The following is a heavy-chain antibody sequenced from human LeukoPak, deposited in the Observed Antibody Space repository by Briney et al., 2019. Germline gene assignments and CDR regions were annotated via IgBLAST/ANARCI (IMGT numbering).Heavy chain of an antibody. CDR1: GFTFSNAW. V-gene: IGHV3-15*01. CDR3: TTGYQLLPGAFDV. D-gene: IGHD2-2*01. J-gene: IGHJ3*01. CDR2: IKSKIDGGTT. Sequence: PGGSLRLSCAASGFTFSNAWMNWVRQAPGKGLEWVGRIKSKIDGGTTDYTAPVKGRFSISRDDSKNMLYLQMNSLQTEDTAVYYCTTGYQLLPGAFDVWGQGTMVTVSS.